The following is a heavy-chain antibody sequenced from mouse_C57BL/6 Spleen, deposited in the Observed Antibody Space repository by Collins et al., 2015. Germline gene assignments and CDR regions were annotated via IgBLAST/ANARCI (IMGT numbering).Heavy chain of an antibody. CDR3: ARHEERAYYSLFAY. CDR2: FYPGSGSI. V-gene: IGHV1-62-2*01. J-gene: IGHJ3*01. CDR1: TEYT. Sequence: TEYTIHWVKQRSGQGLEWIGWFYPGSGSIKYNEKFKDKATLTADKSSSTVYMELSRLTSEDSAVYFCARHEERAYYSLFAYWGQGTLVTVSA. D-gene: IGHD2-12*01.